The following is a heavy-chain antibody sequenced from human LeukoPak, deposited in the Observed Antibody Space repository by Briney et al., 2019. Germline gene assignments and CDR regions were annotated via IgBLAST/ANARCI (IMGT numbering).Heavy chain of an antibody. D-gene: IGHD4-11*01. CDR2: IYPGDSDT. Sequence: GESLKISCKGSGYSFTSYWIAWVRQVPGKGLEWMGIIYPGDSDTRYSPSFQGQVTISADKSISTAYRQWSSLKASDTAMYYCARGMTTTSFDYWGQGTLVTVSS. CDR3: ARGMTTTSFDY. J-gene: IGHJ4*02. V-gene: IGHV5-51*01. CDR1: GYSFTSYW.